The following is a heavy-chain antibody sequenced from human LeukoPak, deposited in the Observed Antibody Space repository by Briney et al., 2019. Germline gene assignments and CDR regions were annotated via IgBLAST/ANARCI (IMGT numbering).Heavy chain of an antibody. Sequence: SVKVSCKASGGTFTSYAISWVRQAPGQGLEWMGGIIPIVGTANYAQKFQGRVTITADESTSTAYMELSSLRSEDTAVYYCAREAGRVVVPAAIRSTGMDVWGQGTTVTVSS. D-gene: IGHD2-2*01. V-gene: IGHV1-69*13. CDR3: AREAGRVVVPAAIRSTGMDV. CDR1: GGTFTSYA. J-gene: IGHJ6*02. CDR2: IIPIVGTA.